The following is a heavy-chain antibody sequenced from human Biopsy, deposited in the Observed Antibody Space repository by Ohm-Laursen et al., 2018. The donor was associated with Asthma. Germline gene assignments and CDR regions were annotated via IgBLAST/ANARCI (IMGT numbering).Heavy chain of an antibody. CDR3: ARGQRSPGDRWFDP. CDR1: GYTFIGYH. J-gene: IGHJ5*02. V-gene: IGHV1-2*06. D-gene: IGHD7-27*01. Sequence: SSVKVSCKTSGYTFIGYHIHWVRQAPGQGLEWMGRINPNSGGTNYAQKFQGRVTMTSDTSISTAYMELSRLRSDDTALYYCARGQRSPGDRWFDPWGQGTLVTVSS. CDR2: INPNSGGT.